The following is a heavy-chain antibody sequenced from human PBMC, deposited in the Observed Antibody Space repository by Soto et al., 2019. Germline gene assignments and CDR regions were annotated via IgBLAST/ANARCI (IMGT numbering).Heavy chain of an antibody. CDR2: IWSDGSKQ. Sequence: QVQLMESGGGVVQPGRSLRLSCAASGFTFSSNAIHWVRQAPGKGLEWVAIIWSDGSKQFYAESVQGRFTISRDNSRITLCMKMARLRVEATAVYCCAREPHNTGWCYFDYWGQGALVTVSS. CDR3: AREPHNTGWCYFDY. D-gene: IGHD6-19*01. CDR1: GFTFSSNA. J-gene: IGHJ4*02. V-gene: IGHV3-33*01.